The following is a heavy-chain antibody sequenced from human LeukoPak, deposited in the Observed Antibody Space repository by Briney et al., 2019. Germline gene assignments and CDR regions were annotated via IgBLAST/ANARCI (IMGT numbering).Heavy chain of an antibody. CDR1: GGSLSTHH. V-gene: IGHV4-59*11. Sequence: SETLSLTCVVSGGSLSTHHWSWIRQSPGRGLEWIGYISDSGSTNYNPSLKSRVTISVDTSKNQFSLMLSSVTAADTAVYYCARGYDSSAYYPFNYWGQGALVTVSS. D-gene: IGHD3-22*01. CDR2: ISDSGST. J-gene: IGHJ4*02. CDR3: ARGYDSSAYYPFNY.